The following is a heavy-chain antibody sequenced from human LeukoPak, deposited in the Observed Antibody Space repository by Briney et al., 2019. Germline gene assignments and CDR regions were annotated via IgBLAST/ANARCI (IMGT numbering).Heavy chain of an antibody. CDR2: ISWNSGSI. V-gene: IGHV3-9*01. D-gene: IGHD1-26*01. Sequence: GRSLRLSCAASGFTFDDYAMHWVRQAPGKGLEWVSGISWNSGSIGYADSVKGRFTISRDNAKNSLYLQMNSLRAEDTAVYYCARDRRELLECDYWGQGTLVTVSS. CDR1: GFTFDDYA. J-gene: IGHJ4*02. CDR3: ARDRRELLECDY.